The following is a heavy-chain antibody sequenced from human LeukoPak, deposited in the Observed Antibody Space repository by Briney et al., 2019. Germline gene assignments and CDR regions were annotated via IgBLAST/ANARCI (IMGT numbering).Heavy chain of an antibody. CDR3: ARARYCSSGSCRGRINWFDP. D-gene: IGHD2-15*01. Sequence: GGSLRLSCAASGFTFSDYYMSWIRQAPGKGLEWVSYISSSSSYTNYADSVKGRFTISRDNAKNSLYLQMNSLRAEDTAVYYCARARYCSSGSCRGRINWFDPWGQGTLVTVSS. CDR2: ISSSSSYT. CDR1: GFTFSDYY. J-gene: IGHJ5*02. V-gene: IGHV3-11*06.